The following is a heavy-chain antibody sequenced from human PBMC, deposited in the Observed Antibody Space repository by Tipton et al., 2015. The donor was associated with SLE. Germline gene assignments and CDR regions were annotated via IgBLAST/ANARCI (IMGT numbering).Heavy chain of an antibody. CDR1: GGSISSYY. CDR3: ARDRHYDILTGYSDNAFDI. D-gene: IGHD3-9*01. CDR2: IYYSGST. J-gene: IGHJ3*02. V-gene: IGHV4-59*01. Sequence: LRLSCTVSGGSISSYYWSWIRQPPGKGLEWIGYIYYSGSTNYNPSLKSRVTISVDTSKNQFSLKLSSVTAADTAVYYCARDRHYDILTGYSDNAFDIWGQGTMVTVSS.